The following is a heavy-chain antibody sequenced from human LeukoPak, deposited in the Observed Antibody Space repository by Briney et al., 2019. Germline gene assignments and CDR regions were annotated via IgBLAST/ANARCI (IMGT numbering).Heavy chain of an antibody. CDR2: ISDTGRLS. V-gene: IGHV3-23*01. D-gene: IGHD2-21*02. J-gene: IGHJ4*02. CDR3: AEERWVWTATFDY. Sequence: GGSLRLSCAASGFTFSSSAMSWVRQAPGKGLGWVAAISDTGRLSYCADSVNGRFTISRDNSKNTLSLQMNSLRAEDTAVYYCAEERWVWTATFDYWGQGTLVTVSS. CDR1: GFTFSSSA.